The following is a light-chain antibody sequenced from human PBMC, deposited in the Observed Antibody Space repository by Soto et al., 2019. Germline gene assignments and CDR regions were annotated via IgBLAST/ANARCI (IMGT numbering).Light chain of an antibody. CDR3: QQLNSYPYT. J-gene: IGKJ2*01. CDR2: AAS. V-gene: IGKV1-9*01. CDR1: QGISSY. Sequence: DIPLTQSPSFLSASVGDRVTITCRASQGISSYLAWYQQKPGKAPKLLIYAASTLQSGVPSRFSGSGSGTEFTLTISCLQPEDFATYYCQQLNSYPYTFGQGTKLEIK.